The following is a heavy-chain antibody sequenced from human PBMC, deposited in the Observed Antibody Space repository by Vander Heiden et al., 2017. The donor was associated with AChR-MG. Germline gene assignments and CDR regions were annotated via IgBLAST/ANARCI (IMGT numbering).Heavy chain of an antibody. CDR1: GFTFNNYG. J-gene: IGHJ4*02. CDR3: AKDLGSDSTPSSG. V-gene: IGHV3-23*01. Sequence: EVQLLQSGGGLVQPGGSLRLSCEASGFTFNNYGMSWVRQAPGKGLEWVSAIGAAGGNTYYLDSVRGRFTVSREISKKTVYLQMDSLRVEDTAIYYCAKDLGSDSTPSSGWGQGALVTVSS. D-gene: IGHD3-22*01. CDR2: IGAAGGNT.